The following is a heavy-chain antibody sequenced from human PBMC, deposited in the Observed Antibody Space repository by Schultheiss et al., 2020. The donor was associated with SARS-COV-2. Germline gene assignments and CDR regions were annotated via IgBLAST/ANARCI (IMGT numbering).Heavy chain of an antibody. V-gene: IGHV4-59*12. CDR2: IYYSGST. Sequence: SQTLSLTCTVSGGSISSYYWSWIRQPPGKGLEWIGYIYYSGSTNYNPSLKSRVTISVDTSKNQFSLKLSSVTAADTAVYYCAREGAMVTLYFDYWGQGTLVTVSS. D-gene: IGHD5-18*01. CDR1: GGSISSYY. J-gene: IGHJ4*02. CDR3: AREGAMVTLYFDY.